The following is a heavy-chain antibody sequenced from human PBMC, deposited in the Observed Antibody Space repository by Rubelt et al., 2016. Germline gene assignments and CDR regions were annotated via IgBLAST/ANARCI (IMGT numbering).Heavy chain of an antibody. CDR1: GFTFSSYA. D-gene: IGHD4-17*01. CDR2: ISYDGSNK. J-gene: IGHJ4*02. V-gene: IGHV3-30*04. Sequence: GFTFSSYAMHWVRQAPGKGLEWVAVISYDGSNKYYADSVKGRFTISRDNSKNTLYLQMNSLRAEDTAVYYCARVHSRITVMSSLDYWGQGTLVTVSS. CDR3: ARVHSRITVMSSLDY.